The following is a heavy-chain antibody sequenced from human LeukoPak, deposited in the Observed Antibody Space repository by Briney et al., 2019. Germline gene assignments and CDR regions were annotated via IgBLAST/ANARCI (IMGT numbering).Heavy chain of an antibody. Sequence: SETLSLTCAVYGGSFSGYYWSWIRQPPGKGLEWIGKINHSGSTNYNPSLKSRVTISVDTSKNQFSLKLSSVTAADTAVYYCATHRRNGDLDYWGQGTLVTVSS. J-gene: IGHJ4*02. V-gene: IGHV4-34*01. CDR1: GGSFSGYY. CDR2: INHSGST. D-gene: IGHD4-17*01. CDR3: ATHRRNGDLDY.